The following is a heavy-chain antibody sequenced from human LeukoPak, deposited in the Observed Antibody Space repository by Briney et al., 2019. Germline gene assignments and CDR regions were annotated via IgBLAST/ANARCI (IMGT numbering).Heavy chain of an antibody. CDR3: ARRDWGYCTNGVCHGNFDY. CDR2: IIPIFGTA. V-gene: IGHV1-69*05. Sequence: ASVKVSSKASGYTFTCYYMHWVRQAPGQGLEWMGGIIPIFGTANYAQKFQGRVTITTDESTSTAYMELSSLRSEDTAVYYCARRDWGYCTNGVCHGNFDYWGQGTLVTVSS. D-gene: IGHD2-8*01. CDR1: GYTFTCYY. J-gene: IGHJ4*02.